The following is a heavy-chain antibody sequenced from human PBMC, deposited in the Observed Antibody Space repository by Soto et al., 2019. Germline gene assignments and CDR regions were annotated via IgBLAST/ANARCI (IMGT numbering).Heavy chain of an antibody. CDR1: GASIGSRGYY. D-gene: IGHD2-15*01. CDR2: IYYNRNT. V-gene: IGHV4-31*03. CDR3: ARAVESHHFDH. J-gene: IGHJ4*02. Sequence: QVQLQESGPGLVKPSQTLSLTCTVSGASIGSRGYYWGWIRQLPDKGLEWIGYIYYNRNTYYTPSLKSRVTILRYTSKNQFSLKLTSVTAADTAVYYCARAVESHHFDHWGQGTLVTVSS.